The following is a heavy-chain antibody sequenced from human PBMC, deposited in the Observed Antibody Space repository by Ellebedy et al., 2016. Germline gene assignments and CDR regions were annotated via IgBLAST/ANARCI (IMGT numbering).Heavy chain of an antibody. Sequence: SETLSLXCTVSADSISSYFWTWIRRPPGKGLEWIGEINHSGYTNYNPSLKSRVTISVDTSKSQFSLKLSSVAAADTAVYYCASAKGDVWGKGTTVTVFS. V-gene: IGHV4-34*01. CDR3: ASAKGDV. CDR1: ADSISSYF. CDR2: INHSGYT. J-gene: IGHJ6*04.